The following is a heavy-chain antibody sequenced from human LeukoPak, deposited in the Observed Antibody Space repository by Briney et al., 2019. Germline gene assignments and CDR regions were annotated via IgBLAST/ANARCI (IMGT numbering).Heavy chain of an antibody. Sequence: PSETLSLTCTVSGGSLSTYFWNWIRQPAGKGLEWIGRIYSSGSTNYHPSLKSRVTMSVDTSKNQFSLKLNSVTAADTAVYYCAREGMATIHFDHWGQGILVTFSS. CDR2: IYSSGST. V-gene: IGHV4-4*07. CDR1: GGSLSTYF. D-gene: IGHD5-24*01. CDR3: AREGMATIHFDH. J-gene: IGHJ4*02.